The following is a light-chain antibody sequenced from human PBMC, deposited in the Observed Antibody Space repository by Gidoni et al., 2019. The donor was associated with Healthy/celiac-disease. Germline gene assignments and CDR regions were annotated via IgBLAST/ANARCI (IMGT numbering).Light chain of an antibody. V-gene: IGKV1-39*01. CDR1: QSISTY. CDR3: QQSYTTPLT. J-gene: IGKJ4*01. Sequence: DFQMTQSPSSLSASVGDRVTISCRASQSISTYLNWYQQKPGKAPKLLIYAASSLQSGVPSRFSGGGSGTDFTLTISSLQPEDFSTYYCQQSYTTPLTFGGGTKVEI. CDR2: AAS.